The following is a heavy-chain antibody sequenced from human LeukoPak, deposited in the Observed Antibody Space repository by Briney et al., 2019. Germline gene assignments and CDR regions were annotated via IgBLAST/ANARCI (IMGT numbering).Heavy chain of an antibody. CDR2: INHSGST. Sequence: SGTLSLTCAVYGGSFSGYYWSWIRQPPGKGLEWIGEINHSGSTNYNPSLKSRVTISVDTSKNQFSLKLSSVTAADTAVYYCATGTYYYDSSGYYYDPYYYYYGMDVWGQGTTVTVSS. CDR1: GGSFSGYY. V-gene: IGHV4-34*01. D-gene: IGHD3-22*01. J-gene: IGHJ6*02. CDR3: ATGTYYYDSSGYYYDPYYYYYGMDV.